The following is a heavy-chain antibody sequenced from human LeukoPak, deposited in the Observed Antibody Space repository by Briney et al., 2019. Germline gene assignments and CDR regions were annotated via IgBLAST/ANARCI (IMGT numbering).Heavy chain of an antibody. Sequence: ASVKVSCKASGYTFTSYGVSWVRQAPGQGLEWMAWISTYNGNTNYAQKFQGRVTITADKSTSTAYMELSSLRSEDTAVYYCARVNGGAAAGTWSSYYYMDVWGKGTTVTVSS. V-gene: IGHV1-18*01. CDR3: ARVNGGAAAGTWSSYYYMDV. D-gene: IGHD6-13*01. CDR1: GYTFTSYG. CDR2: ISTYNGNT. J-gene: IGHJ6*03.